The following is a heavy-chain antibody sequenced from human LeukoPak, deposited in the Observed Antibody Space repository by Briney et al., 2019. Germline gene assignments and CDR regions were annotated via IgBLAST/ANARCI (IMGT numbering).Heavy chain of an antibody. J-gene: IGHJ4*02. V-gene: IGHV3-30*07. CDR2: ISYDGSNK. D-gene: IGHD6-6*01. CDR1: GFTFSSYA. Sequence: PGRSLRLSCAASGFTFSSYAMRWVRQAPGKGLEWVAVISYDGSNKYYADSVKGRFTISRDNSKNTLYLQMNSLRAEDTAVYYCAKDTARSLRDYWGQGTLVTVSS. CDR3: AKDTARSLRDY.